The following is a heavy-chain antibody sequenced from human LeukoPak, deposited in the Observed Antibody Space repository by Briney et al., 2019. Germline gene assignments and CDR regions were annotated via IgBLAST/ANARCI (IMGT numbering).Heavy chain of an antibody. J-gene: IGHJ4*02. D-gene: IGHD5-18*01. CDR2: ISSSSSYI. CDR1: GFTFSSYR. Sequence: GGSLRLSCAASGFTFSSYRMNWVRQAPGKGLEWVSSISSSSSYIYYADSVKGRFTISRDNAKNSLYLQMNSLRAEDTAVYYCARDTAMGAIDYWGQGTLVTVPS. CDR3: ARDTAMGAIDY. V-gene: IGHV3-21*01.